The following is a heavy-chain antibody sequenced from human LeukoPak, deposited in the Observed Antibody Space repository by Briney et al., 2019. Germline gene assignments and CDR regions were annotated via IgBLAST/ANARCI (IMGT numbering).Heavy chain of an antibody. CDR1: GYTFTGSY. D-gene: IGHD6-13*01. V-gene: IGHV1-2*02. CDR3: ARTGYSSSWFSYYYGMDV. J-gene: IGHJ6*02. Sequence: GASVKVSCKASGYTFTGSYMHWVRQAPGQGLEWMGWINPNSGGTNYAQKFQGRVTMTRDTSISTAYMELSRLRSDDTAVYYCARTGYSSSWFSYYYGMDVWGQGTTVTVSS. CDR2: INPNSGGT.